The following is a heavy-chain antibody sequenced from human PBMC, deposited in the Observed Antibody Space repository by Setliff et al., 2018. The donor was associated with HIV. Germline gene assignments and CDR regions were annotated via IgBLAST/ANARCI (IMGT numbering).Heavy chain of an antibody. D-gene: IGHD4-17*01. CDR3: ARGQTSVTLQFDH. V-gene: IGHV3-7*01. Sequence: LRLSCAVSGFTFSSHWMVWVRQAPGKGLEWVANINQDGSEKNYVDSVKGRFTISRDNAKNSLFLQMNSLRAEDTAVYYCARGQTSVTLQFDHWGQGTLVTVSS. CDR1: GFTFSSHW. CDR2: INQDGSEK. J-gene: IGHJ4*02.